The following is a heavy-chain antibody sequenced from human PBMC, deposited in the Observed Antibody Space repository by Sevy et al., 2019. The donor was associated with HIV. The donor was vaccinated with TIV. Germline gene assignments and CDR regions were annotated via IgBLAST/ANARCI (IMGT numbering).Heavy chain of an antibody. Sequence: SETLSLTCTVSGGSISSYYWSWIRQPPGKGLEWIGYIYYSGSTKYNPSLKSRVTISVDTSKNQFSLKLSSVTAADTAVYYCARAYSSSWYRPYYFDYWGQGTLVTVSS. CDR2: IYYSGST. CDR3: ARAYSSSWYRPYYFDY. D-gene: IGHD6-13*01. CDR1: GGSISSYY. V-gene: IGHV4-59*01. J-gene: IGHJ4*02.